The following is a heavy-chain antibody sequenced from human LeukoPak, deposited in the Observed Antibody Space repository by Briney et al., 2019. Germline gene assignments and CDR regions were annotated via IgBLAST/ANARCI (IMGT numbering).Heavy chain of an antibody. D-gene: IGHD1-26*01. CDR2: VHNSGSI. V-gene: IGHV4-4*07. CDR1: GDSISNFH. J-gene: IGHJ6*04. CDR3: ASLEGAKDVDV. Sequence: SETLSLTCTVSGDSISNFHWSWIRQPAGKGLEWIGRVHNSGSINYNPSLRGRVTVSVDTSKNQFSLQVNSVTAADTAVYYCASLEGAKDVDVWGTGTTVTVSS.